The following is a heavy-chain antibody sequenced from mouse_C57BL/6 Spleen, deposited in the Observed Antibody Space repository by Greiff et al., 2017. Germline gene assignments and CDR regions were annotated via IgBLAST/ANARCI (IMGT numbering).Heavy chain of an antibody. J-gene: IGHJ2*01. Sequence: VQLQQSGPELVKPGASVKISCKASGYAFSSSWMNWVKQRPGQGLEWIGRIYPGDGDTNYNGKFKGKATLTADKSSSTAYMQLSSLTSEDSAVYFCARRDYYGSSSYFDYWGQGTTLTVSS. D-gene: IGHD1-1*01. CDR1: GYAFSSSW. CDR3: ARRDYYGSSSYFDY. V-gene: IGHV1-82*01. CDR2: IYPGDGDT.